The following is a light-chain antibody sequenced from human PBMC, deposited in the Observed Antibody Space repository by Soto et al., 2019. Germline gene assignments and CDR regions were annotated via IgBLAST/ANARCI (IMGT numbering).Light chain of an antibody. J-gene: IGLJ3*02. CDR3: CSYAGSSTWV. V-gene: IGLV2-23*01. CDR2: EGS. Sequence: QSALTQPASVSGSPGQSITISCTGTSSDVGSYNLVSWYQQHPGKAPKPMIYEGSKRPSGVSNRFSGSQSGNTASLTISWLQAEDEADYYCCSYAGSSTWVFGTGTKLTVL. CDR1: SSDVGSYNL.